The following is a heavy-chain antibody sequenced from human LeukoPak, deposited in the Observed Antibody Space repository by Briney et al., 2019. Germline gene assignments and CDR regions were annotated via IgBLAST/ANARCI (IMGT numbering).Heavy chain of an antibody. Sequence: ASVKVSCKASGYTFTSYYMHWVRQAPGQGLEWMGIINPSGGSTSYAQKFQGRVTMTRDMSTSTDYMELSSLRSEDTAVYYCTKDYYDSSGLHWFDPWGQGTQVTVSS. CDR2: INPSGGST. CDR3: TKDYYDSSGLHWFDP. D-gene: IGHD3-22*01. V-gene: IGHV1-46*01. J-gene: IGHJ5*02. CDR1: GYTFTSYY.